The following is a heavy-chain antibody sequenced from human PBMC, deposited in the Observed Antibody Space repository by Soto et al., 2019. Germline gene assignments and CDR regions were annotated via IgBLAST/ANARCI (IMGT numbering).Heavy chain of an antibody. J-gene: IGHJ4*02. V-gene: IGHV3-23*01. D-gene: IGHD6-6*01. CDR1: GFTFSSYA. Sequence: EVQLLESGGGLVQPGESLSLSCAASGFTFSSYAMSWVRQAPGKGLVWVSVISGSDDSTYYADSVKGRSTISRDNSKNTLYLQMTSLRAEDTAVYYCAKRSSSSTFDYWGQGTLVTASP. CDR3: AKRSSSSTFDY. CDR2: ISGSDDST.